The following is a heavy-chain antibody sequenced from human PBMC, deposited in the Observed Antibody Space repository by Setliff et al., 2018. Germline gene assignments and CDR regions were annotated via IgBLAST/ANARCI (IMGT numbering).Heavy chain of an antibody. CDR1: GFSLSNARMG. Sequence: GSGPTLVNPPPPLTLTCTVSGFSLSNARMGVSWIRQPPGKALEWLALIYWNDDKRYSPSLKRRLTITKDTSKNQVVLTMTNMDPVDTATYYCARLTGTDYYYYYMDVWGKGTTVTVSS. D-gene: IGHD1-7*01. CDR3: ARLTGTDYYYYYMDV. J-gene: IGHJ6*03. V-gene: IGHV2-5*01. CDR2: IYWNDDK.